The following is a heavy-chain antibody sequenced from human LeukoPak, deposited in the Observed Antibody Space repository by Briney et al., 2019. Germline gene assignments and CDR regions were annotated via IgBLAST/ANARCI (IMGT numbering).Heavy chain of an antibody. J-gene: IGHJ4*02. V-gene: IGHV3-74*01. D-gene: IGHD2-15*01. CDR1: GFTFSSYW. CDR2: INVDGSST. Sequence: GGSLRLSCAASGFTFSSYWMHWVRQAPGKGLVWVSRINVDGSSTYYADSVKGRFTISRDNAKNTLYLQMNSLRADDTAVYYCTRDPNCTGGSCYGNDYWGQGTLVTVSS. CDR3: TRDPNCTGGSCYGNDY.